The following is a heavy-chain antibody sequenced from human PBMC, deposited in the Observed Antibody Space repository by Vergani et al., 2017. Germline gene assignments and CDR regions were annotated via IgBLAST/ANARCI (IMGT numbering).Heavy chain of an antibody. CDR2: IYHSGST. V-gene: IGHV4-38-2*01. Sequence: QVQLQESGPGLVKPSETLSLTCAVSGYSISSGYYWGWIRQPPGKGLEWIGSIYHSGSTYYNPSLKSRVTISVDTSKNQFSLKLSSVTAADTAVYYCARGLSSYYFDYWGQGTLVTVSS. D-gene: IGHD2/OR15-2a*01. CDR3: ARGLSSYYFDY. J-gene: IGHJ4*02. CDR1: GYSISSGYY.